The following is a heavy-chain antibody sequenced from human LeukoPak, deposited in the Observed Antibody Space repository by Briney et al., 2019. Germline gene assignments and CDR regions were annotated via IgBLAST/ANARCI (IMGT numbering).Heavy chain of an antibody. CDR3: ATGPKWLRYAYNWFDP. J-gene: IGHJ5*02. D-gene: IGHD5-12*01. Sequence: GASVKVSCKVSGYTLTELSMHWVRQAPGKGLEWMGGFHPEDGETIYAQKFQGRVTMTEDTSTDTAYMELSSLRSEDTAVYYCATGPKWLRYAYNWFDPWGQGTLVTVSS. CDR2: FHPEDGET. CDR1: GYTLTELS. V-gene: IGHV1-24*01.